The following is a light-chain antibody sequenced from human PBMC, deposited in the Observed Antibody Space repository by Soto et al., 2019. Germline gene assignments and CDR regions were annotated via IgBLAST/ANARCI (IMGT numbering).Light chain of an antibody. CDR2: DVS. J-gene: IGLJ1*01. CDR3: SSYTSSSTRV. V-gene: IGLV2-14*01. CDR1: SSDVGGYNY. Sequence: QSVLTQPASVSGSPGQSITISCTGTSSDVGGYNYVSWYQQHPGKAPKLMIYDVSNRPSGVSNRFSGSKSGNTASLTISGLQAEHEAAYYCSSYTSSSTRVFGTGTKVTVL.